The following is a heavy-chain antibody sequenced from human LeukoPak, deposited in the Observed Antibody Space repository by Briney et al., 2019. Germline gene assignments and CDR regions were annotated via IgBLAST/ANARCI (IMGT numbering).Heavy chain of an antibody. D-gene: IGHD6-19*01. CDR3: ARDSLEGGWVFDY. CDR2: ISYDGSNK. Sequence: GRSLRLSCAASGFTFSSYAMHWVRQAPGKGLEWVAVISYDGSNKYYADSVKGRFTISRDNSKNTLYLQMNSLRAEDTAVYYCARDSLEGGWVFDYWGQGTLVTVSS. J-gene: IGHJ4*02. CDR1: GFTFSSYA. V-gene: IGHV3-30-3*01.